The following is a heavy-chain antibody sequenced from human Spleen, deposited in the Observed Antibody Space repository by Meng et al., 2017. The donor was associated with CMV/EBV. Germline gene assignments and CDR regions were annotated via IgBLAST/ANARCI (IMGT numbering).Heavy chain of an antibody. CDR3: ARGGFSASSPSDL. CDR2: IRYDSSVI. V-gene: IGHV3-30*02. CDR1: GFTFNYYG. J-gene: IGHJ5*02. D-gene: IGHD6-6*01. Sequence: GESLKISCAASGFTFNYYGMQWVRQAPGKGLEWVAFIRYDSSVIYYADSVKGRFTLSRDNSKNTLYLQMTSLKSEDTALYYCARGGFSASSPSDLWGQGTLVTVSS.